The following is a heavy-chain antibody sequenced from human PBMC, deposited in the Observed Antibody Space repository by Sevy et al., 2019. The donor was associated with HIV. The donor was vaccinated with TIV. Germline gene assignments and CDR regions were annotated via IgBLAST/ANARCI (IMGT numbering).Heavy chain of an antibody. V-gene: IGHV3-30*04. CDR2: ISYDGRNE. CDR1: GFSFRRYA. CDR3: ARDGGGDYFDY. D-gene: IGHD3-10*01. J-gene: IGHJ4*02. Sequence: GGSLGLSCEASGFSFRRYAMHWVRQAPGKGLEWLTVISYDGRNEYYVDSVKGRFTISRDNSKNTLYLQMNSLRPEDTAIYYCARDGGGDYFDYWGQGTLVTVSS.